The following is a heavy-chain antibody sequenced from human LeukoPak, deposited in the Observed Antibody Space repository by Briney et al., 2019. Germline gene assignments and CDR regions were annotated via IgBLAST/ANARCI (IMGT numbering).Heavy chain of an antibody. Sequence: GGSLRLSCAASGFTFSSYSINWVRQAPGKGLEWVSHISSSSSTIYYADSVKGRFTISRDNAKNSLYLQMNSLRAEDTALYYCARDPEYGDLAYFDYWGQGTLVTVSS. D-gene: IGHD4-17*01. CDR3: ARDPEYGDLAYFDY. CDR1: GFTFSSYS. V-gene: IGHV3-48*01. CDR2: ISSSSSTI. J-gene: IGHJ4*02.